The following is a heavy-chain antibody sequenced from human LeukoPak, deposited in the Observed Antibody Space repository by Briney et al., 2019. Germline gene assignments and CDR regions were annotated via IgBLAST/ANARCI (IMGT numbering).Heavy chain of an antibody. CDR1: GFTFSSYS. CDR3: AKDERLRLGELSFDY. Sequence: GGSLRLSCAASGFTFSSYSMNWVRQAPGKGLEWISYISTSTTTIYYANSVKGRFTISRDNAKKSLYLQMNSLRAEDTALYYCAKDERLRLGELSFDYWGQGTLVTVSS. J-gene: IGHJ4*02. V-gene: IGHV3-48*01. D-gene: IGHD3-16*02. CDR2: ISTSTTTI.